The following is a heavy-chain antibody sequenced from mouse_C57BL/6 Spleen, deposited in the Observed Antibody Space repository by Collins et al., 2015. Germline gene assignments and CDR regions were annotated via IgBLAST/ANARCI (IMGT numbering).Heavy chain of an antibody. CDR2: ISYSGST. D-gene: IGHD2-10*01. V-gene: IGHV3-2*02. J-gene: IGHJ4*01. Sequence: DVQLQESGPGLVKPSQSLSLTCTVTGYSITSDYAWNWIRQFPGNKLEWMGYISYSGSTSYNPSLKSRISITRDTSKNQFFLQLNSVTTEDTATYYCATYYGNYAMDYWGQGTSVTVPS. CDR1: GYSITSDYA. CDR3: ATYYGNYAMDY.